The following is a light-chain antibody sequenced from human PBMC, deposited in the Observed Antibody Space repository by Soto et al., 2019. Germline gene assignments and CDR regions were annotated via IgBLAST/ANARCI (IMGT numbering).Light chain of an antibody. CDR2: DAS. Sequence: EIVITQSPATLSLSPGERATLSCRASQTIDNTLAWYRRKPGQAPRLLIYDASTRETGVLARFSGSGAGTECTLTINSLQSEDFAVDYCQQYNNSPRTFGQGTKVDIK. V-gene: IGKV3-15*01. CDR3: QQYNNSPRT. CDR1: QTIDNT. J-gene: IGKJ1*01.